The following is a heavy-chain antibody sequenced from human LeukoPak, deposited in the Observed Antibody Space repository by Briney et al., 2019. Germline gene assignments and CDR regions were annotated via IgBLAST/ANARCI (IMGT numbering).Heavy chain of an antibody. CDR3: ASSPENWFDP. Sequence: PGGSLRLSCAASGFTFSSYSMNWVRQAPGKGLEWVSSISSSSSYIYYADSVKGRFTISRDDAKNSLYLQMNSLRAEDTAVYYCASSPENWFDPWGQGTLVTVSS. CDR1: GFTFSSYS. V-gene: IGHV3-21*01. CDR2: ISSSSSYI. J-gene: IGHJ5*02.